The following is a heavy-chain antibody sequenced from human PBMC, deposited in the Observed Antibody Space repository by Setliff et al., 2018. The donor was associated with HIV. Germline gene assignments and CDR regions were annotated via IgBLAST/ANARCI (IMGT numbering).Heavy chain of an antibody. CDR3: ASTRIPIWFFHY. CDR1: GGSFSNYY. Sequence: SETLSLTCAVYGGSFSNYYWSWIRQPPGKGPEWIGEINHSGKTDYNPSLKNRVTISVDTSKNQFSLKVNSVTAADTAVYYCASTRIPIWFFHYWGQGTPVTV. J-gene: IGHJ4*02. D-gene: IGHD3-9*01. V-gene: IGHV4-34*01. CDR2: INHSGKT.